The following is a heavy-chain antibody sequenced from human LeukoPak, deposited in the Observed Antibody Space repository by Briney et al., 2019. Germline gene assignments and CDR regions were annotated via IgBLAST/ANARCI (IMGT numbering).Heavy chain of an antibody. CDR3: ARVAGRGVKNFSGSYKVGWFDP. CDR1: GGSISSYY. CDR2: IYCSGST. V-gene: IGHV4-59*12. D-gene: IGHD3-10*01. J-gene: IGHJ5*02. Sequence: PSETLSLTCTVSGGSISSYYWSWIRQPPGKGLEWIGYIYCSGSTNYNPSLKSRVTISVDTSKNQFSLKLSSVTAADTAVYYCARVAGRGVKNFSGSYKVGWFDPWGQGTLVTVSS.